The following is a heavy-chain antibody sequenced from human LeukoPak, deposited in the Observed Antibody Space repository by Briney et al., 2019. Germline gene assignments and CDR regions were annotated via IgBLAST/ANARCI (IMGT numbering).Heavy chain of an antibody. CDR2: ISGSGGGT. CDR1: GFTFSSYA. V-gene: IGHV3-23*01. J-gene: IGHJ4*02. CDR3: AKSAQARYYGSGSHFDY. Sequence: GGSLRLSCAASGFTFSSYAMSWVRQAPGKGLERVSEISGSGGGTHYADSVKGRFTISRDNSKNTLYLQMNSLRAEDTAVYYCAKSAQARYYGSGSHFDYWGQGSLVTVSS. D-gene: IGHD3-10*01.